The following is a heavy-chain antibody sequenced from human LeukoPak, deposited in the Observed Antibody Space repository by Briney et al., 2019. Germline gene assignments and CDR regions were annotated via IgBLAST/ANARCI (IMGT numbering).Heavy chain of an antibody. J-gene: IGHJ4*02. CDR1: GGSISSSSYY. D-gene: IGHD3-22*01. V-gene: IGHV4-39*07. Sequence: SETLSLTCTVSGGSISSSSYYWGWIRQPPGKGLEWIGNIYYSGSIYYNPSLKSRVTISVDTSKNQFSLKLTSVTAADTALYYCARGGYYNSHGYDSRFDSWGQGTLVTVSS. CDR3: ARGGYYNSHGYDSRFDS. CDR2: IYYSGSI.